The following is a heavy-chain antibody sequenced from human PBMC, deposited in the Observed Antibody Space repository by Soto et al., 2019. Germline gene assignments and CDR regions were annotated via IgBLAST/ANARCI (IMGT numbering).Heavy chain of an antibody. V-gene: IGHV3-15*07. D-gene: IGHD2-21*02. J-gene: IGHJ4*02. CDR3: TTEYCGGDCYPFDY. CDR1: GFTFSNAW. CDR2: IKSKTDGGTT. Sequence: GGSLRLSCAASGFTFSNAWMNWVRQAPGKGLEWVGRIKSKTDGGTTDYAAPVKGRFTISSDDSKNTLYLQMNSLKTEDTAVYYCTTEYCGGDCYPFDYWGQGTLVTVSS.